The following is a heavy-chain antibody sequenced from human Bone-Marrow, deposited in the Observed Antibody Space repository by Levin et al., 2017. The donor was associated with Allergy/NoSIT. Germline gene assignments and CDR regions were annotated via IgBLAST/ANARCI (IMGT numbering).Heavy chain of an antibody. V-gene: IGHV3-48*02. CDR1: GFTFSSYR. CDR3: AREPGRGSGYDLYYYYMDV. CDR2: ISSSSSTI. Sequence: ASVKVSCAASGFTFSSYRMNWVRQAPGKGLEWVSYISSSSSTIYYADSVKGRFTISRDNAKNSLYLQMNSLRDEDTAVYYCAREPGRGSGYDLYYYYMDVWGKGTAVTVSS. D-gene: IGHD5-12*01. J-gene: IGHJ6*03.